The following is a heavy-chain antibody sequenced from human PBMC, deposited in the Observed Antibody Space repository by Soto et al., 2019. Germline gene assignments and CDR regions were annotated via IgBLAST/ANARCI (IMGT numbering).Heavy chain of an antibody. V-gene: IGHV4-59*01. CDR2: TYYSGST. CDR1: GGSISSYY. CDR3: ARELPLGDSRFDP. D-gene: IGHD4-17*01. Sequence: SETLSLTCTVSGGSISSYYWSWIRQPPGKGLEWIGYTYYSGSTNYNPSLKSRVTISVDTSKNQFSLKLSSVTAADTAVYYCARELPLGDSRFDPWGQGTLVTVSS. J-gene: IGHJ5*02.